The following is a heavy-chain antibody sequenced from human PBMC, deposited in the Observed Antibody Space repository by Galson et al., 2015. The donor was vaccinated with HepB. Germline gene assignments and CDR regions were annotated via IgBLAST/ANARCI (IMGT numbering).Heavy chain of an antibody. V-gene: IGHV3-73*01. Sequence: SLRLSCAASGFTFSGSALHWVRQASGKGLEWVGRIRSEANSYATAYAASVKGRFTISRDDSKNTAYLQMNSLKTEDTAVYYCSRHEDPIAAAGRYGVDVWGQGTPVTVSS. CDR1: GFTFSGSA. CDR3: SRHEDPIAAAGRYGVDV. J-gene: IGHJ6*01. CDR2: IRSEANSYAT. D-gene: IGHD6-13*01.